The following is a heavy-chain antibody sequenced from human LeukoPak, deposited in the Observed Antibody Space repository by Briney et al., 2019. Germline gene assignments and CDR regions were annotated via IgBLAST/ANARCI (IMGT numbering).Heavy chain of an antibody. D-gene: IGHD5-18*01. Sequence: GASVKVSCKASGYTFTSYYMHWVRQAPGQGLEWMGIINPSGGSTSYAQKFQGRVTMTRDTSTSTVYMELSSLRSEDTAVYYCAREGWAAMATWCFDDWGEGSPVTVSS. CDR3: AREGWAAMATWCFDD. CDR1: GYTFTSYY. J-gene: IGHJ4*02. V-gene: IGHV1-46*01. CDR2: INPSGGST.